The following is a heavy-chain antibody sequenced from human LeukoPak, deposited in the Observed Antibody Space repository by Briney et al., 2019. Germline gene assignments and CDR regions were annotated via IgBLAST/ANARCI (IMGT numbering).Heavy chain of an antibody. D-gene: IGHD5-18*01. CDR3: AREDSYGPYYFDY. CDR2: ISSSSSYI. CDR1: GFTFSSYS. Sequence: GGSLRLSCAASGFTFSSYSLNWVRQAPGKGLEWVSAISSSSSYIYYADSVKGRFTISRDNAKNSLYLQMNSLRAEDTAVYYCAREDSYGPYYFDYWGQGTLVTVSS. V-gene: IGHV3-21*01. J-gene: IGHJ4*02.